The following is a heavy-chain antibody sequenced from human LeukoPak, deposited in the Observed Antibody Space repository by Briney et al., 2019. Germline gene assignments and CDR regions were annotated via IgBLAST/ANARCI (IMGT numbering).Heavy chain of an antibody. D-gene: IGHD3-10*01. V-gene: IGHV3-53*01. CDR3: ARDIGGSGSYNAFDI. Sequence: PRGSLRLSCAASGFIVRSNNMNWVRQAPGKGLEWVSVIYNDGSTYYADSVKGRFTISRDNSKNTLYLQMNSLRAEDTAVYYCARDIGGSGSYNAFDIWGQGTMVTVSS. CDR2: IYNDGST. CDR1: GFIVRSNN. J-gene: IGHJ3*02.